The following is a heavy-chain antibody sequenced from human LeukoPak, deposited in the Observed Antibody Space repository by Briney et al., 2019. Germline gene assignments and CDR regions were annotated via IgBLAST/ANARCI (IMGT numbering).Heavy chain of an antibody. CDR1: DGSISTYY. V-gene: IGHV4-59*01. D-gene: IGHD3-10*01. Sequence: SETLSLTCTVSDGSISTYYWSWIRQPPGKGLEWIGYIYYTGSTNYNPSLKSRVTISVDTSKSQFSLKLSSVTAADTAVYYCARSYYASGSYYSFYYWVQGTLVTVSS. CDR3: ARSYYASGSYYSFYY. CDR2: IYYTGST. J-gene: IGHJ4*02.